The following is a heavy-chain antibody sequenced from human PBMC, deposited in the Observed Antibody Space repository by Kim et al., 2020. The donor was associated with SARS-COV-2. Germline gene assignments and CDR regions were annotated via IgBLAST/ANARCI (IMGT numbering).Heavy chain of an antibody. D-gene: IGHD6-13*01. J-gene: IGHJ4*02. CDR3: AADLDIQQLPRDY. CDR2: IVVGSGNT. Sequence: SVKVSCKASGFTFTSSAVQWVRQARGQRLEWIGWIVVGSGNTNYAQKFQERVTITRDMSTSTAYMELSSLRSEDTAVYYCAADLDIQQLPRDYWGQGTLVTVSS. CDR1: GFTFTSSA. V-gene: IGHV1-58*01.